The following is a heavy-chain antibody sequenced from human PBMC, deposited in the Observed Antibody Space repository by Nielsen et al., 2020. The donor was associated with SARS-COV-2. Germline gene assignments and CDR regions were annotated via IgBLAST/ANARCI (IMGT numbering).Heavy chain of an antibody. CDR2: IHYTRNT. Sequence: SETLSLTCTVSGGSIRTDYYWTWLRPPPGQRLQWLGNIHYTRNTYYTPSLESRITISIDASKNQFSLKLRSVTAADTAVYYCARDRGDGYNWFDLWGQGTLVTVSS. V-gene: IGHV4-30-4*02. CDR3: ARDRGDGYNWFDL. D-gene: IGHD3-10*01. J-gene: IGHJ5*02. CDR1: GGSIRTDYY.